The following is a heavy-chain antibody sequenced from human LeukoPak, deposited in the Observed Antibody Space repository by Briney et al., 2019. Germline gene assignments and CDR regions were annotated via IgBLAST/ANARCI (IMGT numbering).Heavy chain of an antibody. D-gene: IGHD3-10*01. CDR2: ISYDGSNK. Sequence: GGSQSLPCTASGYPQCGWHVHGLRQAPGKGLEWVAVISYDGSNKYYADSVKGRFTISRDNSKNTLYLQMNNLRAEDTAVYYGAKENTYYYCAAGYSYYFDYWGQGTLVTVSS. V-gene: IGHV3-30*18. J-gene: IGHJ4*02. CDR1: GYPQCGWH. CDR3: AKENTYYYCAAGYSYYFDY.